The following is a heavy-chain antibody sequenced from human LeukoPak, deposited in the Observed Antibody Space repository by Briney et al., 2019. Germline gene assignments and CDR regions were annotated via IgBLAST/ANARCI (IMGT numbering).Heavy chain of an antibody. Sequence: PSETLSLTCTVSGGSISSYYWSWIRQPPGKGLEWIGYIYYSGSTNYNPSLKSRVTISVDTSKNQFSLKLSSVAAADTAVYYCARGRTVTISRYYYGMDVWGQGTTVTVSS. CDR2: IYYSGST. J-gene: IGHJ6*02. CDR3: ARGRTVTISRYYYGMDV. CDR1: GGSISSYY. V-gene: IGHV4-59*12. D-gene: IGHD4-17*01.